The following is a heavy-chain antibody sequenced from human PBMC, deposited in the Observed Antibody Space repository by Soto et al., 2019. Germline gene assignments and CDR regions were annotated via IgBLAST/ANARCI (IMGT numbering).Heavy chain of an antibody. CDR2: IDPSDGSA. Sequence: QVPLVHSGAEVKKPGASVKVSCKAPGYTFTAYHIHWVRLAPGQGLEWMGMIDPSDGSASYAQELQGRASMTGDTSSSTVYMELRGLRSDDTAVYYCAGDEGLRNCSSSRCNRSCQHWGQGTLVTVSS. D-gene: IGHD2-2*01. V-gene: IGHV1-46*01. CDR3: AGDEGLRNCSSSRCNRSCQH. CDR1: GYTFTAYH. J-gene: IGHJ1*01.